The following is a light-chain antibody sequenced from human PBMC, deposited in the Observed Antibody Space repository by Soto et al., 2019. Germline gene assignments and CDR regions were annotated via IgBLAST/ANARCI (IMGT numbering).Light chain of an antibody. CDR2: DAS. V-gene: IGKV1-5*01. J-gene: IGKJ1*01. CDR1: QSISSW. CDR3: QHYKMYSPWT. Sequence: DIQMTQSPSTLSASVGDRVTITCRASQSISSWLAWYQQKPGKAPKFLIYDASTLESGVPSRFSGSGSGTEFTLTISSLQPDDFATYYCQHYKMYSPWTFGQGTKVDIK.